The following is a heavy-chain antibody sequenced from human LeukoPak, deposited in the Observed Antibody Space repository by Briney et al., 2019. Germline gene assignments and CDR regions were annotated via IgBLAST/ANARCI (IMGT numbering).Heavy chain of an antibody. D-gene: IGHD2-21*02. Sequence: SQTLSLTCAISGDNVYSGSVAWNWIRQSPSRGLEWLGSTYYRSKWYNDYAPSVKSRITVNLDTSKMELSLQLKSLTPEDTAVYYCSRGQKTAFDYWGQGTLVTVSS. J-gene: IGHJ4*02. CDR1: GDNVYSGSVA. V-gene: IGHV6-1*01. CDR2: TYYRSKWYN. CDR3: SRGQKTAFDY.